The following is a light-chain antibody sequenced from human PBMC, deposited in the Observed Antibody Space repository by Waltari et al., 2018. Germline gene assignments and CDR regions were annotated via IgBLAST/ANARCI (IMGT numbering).Light chain of an antibody. CDR2: EVS. V-gene: IGLV2-14*01. CDR3: SSYTTSTAPGV. CDR1: SSDVGAYNF. Sequence: QSALTQPASVSGSPGQSITIPCTGTSSDVGAYNFVSWYQQHPGKAPHLIIYEVSERPPGVSNRFSGSKSDNTASLTISGLQAEDEADYYCSSYTTSTAPGVFGAGTKVTVL. J-gene: IGLJ1*01.